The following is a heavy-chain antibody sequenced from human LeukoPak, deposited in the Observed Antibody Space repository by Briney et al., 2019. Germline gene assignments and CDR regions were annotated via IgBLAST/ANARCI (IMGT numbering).Heavy chain of an antibody. CDR1: GYTFTSYY. D-gene: IGHD1-26*01. Sequence: ASVKVSCKASGYTFTSYYMHWVRQAPGQGLEWMGIINPSGGSTSYAQKFQGRVTMTRDTSTSTVYMELSSLRSEDTAVYYCARDRYSGSYDADLWFDPWGQGTLVTVSS. V-gene: IGHV1-46*01. CDR2: INPSGGST. J-gene: IGHJ5*02. CDR3: ARDRYSGSYDADLWFDP.